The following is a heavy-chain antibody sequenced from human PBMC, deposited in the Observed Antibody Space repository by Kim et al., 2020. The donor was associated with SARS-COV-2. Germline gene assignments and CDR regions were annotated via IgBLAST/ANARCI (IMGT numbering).Heavy chain of an antibody. Sequence: DFVKSRFTSSRDNAKNTLYLQMNRLTSEDTAIYYCARDRGVKGHDWYFDLWGRGTLVTVSS. J-gene: IGHJ2*01. V-gene: IGHV3-74*01. D-gene: IGHD3-10*01. CDR3: ARDRGVKGHDWYFDL.